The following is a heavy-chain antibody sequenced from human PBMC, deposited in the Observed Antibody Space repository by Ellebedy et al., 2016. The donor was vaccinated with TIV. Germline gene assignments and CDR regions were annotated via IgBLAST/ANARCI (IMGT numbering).Heavy chain of an antibody. CDR1: GGSISSYY. CDR2: IYYSGST. V-gene: IGHV4-59*01. J-gene: IGHJ4*02. Sequence: MPSETLSLTCTVSGGSISSYYWSWIRQPPGKGLEWIGYIYYSGSTNYNPSLKSRVTIPVDTSKNQFSLKLSSVTAADTAVYYGARDSYPTHYGDYEGGYFDYWGQGTLVTVSS. D-gene: IGHD4-17*01. CDR3: ARDSYPTHYGDYEGGYFDY.